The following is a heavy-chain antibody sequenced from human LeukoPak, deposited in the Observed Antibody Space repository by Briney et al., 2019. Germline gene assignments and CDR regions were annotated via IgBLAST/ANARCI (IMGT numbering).Heavy chain of an antibody. CDR1: GFTFSSYW. V-gene: IGHV3-7*05. CDR2: IKQDGSQK. CDR3: ARDESGDSYGLY. Sequence: GGSLRLSCAVSGFTFSSYWLNWVRQPPGKGLEWVANIKQDGSQKYYVDSVRGRFTISRDNAKNSLYLQLNSLRAEDTAVYYCARDESGDSYGLYWGQGTLVTVSS. D-gene: IGHD5-18*01. J-gene: IGHJ4*02.